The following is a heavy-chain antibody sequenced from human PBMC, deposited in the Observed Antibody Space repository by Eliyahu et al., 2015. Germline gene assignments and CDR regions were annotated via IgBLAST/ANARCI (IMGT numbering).Heavy chain of an antibody. D-gene: IGHD3-9*01. CDR3: ARPTSPGLTGYYHNYYYYGMDV. V-gene: IGHV1-2*02. CDR1: GYXXTGYX. Sequence: QVQLVQSGAEVKKPGASVKVXCKASGYXXTGYXLPWVRQAPGQGLEWMGWINPNSGGTNYAQKFQGRVTMTRDTSISTAYMELSRLRSDDTAVYYCARPTSPGLTGYYHNYYYYGMDVWGQGTTVTVSS. CDR2: INPNSGGT. J-gene: IGHJ6*02.